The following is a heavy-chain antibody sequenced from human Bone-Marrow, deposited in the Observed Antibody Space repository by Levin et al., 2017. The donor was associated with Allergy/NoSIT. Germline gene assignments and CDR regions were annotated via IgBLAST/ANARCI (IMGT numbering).Heavy chain of an antibody. Sequence: NPGGSLRLSCQGSGYQFTDYWIGWVRQLPGKGLEWMGNIYPGDSETRSSPSFQGKVTMSVDNSTTTAYLQWDSLRAPDTGMYYCARQSDELPPYDGEWVEEHYFDYWGQGTLVTVSS. V-gene: IGHV5-51*01. CDR3: ARQSDELPPYDGEWVEEHYFDY. CDR2: IYPGDSET. J-gene: IGHJ4*02. CDR1: GYQFTDYW. D-gene: IGHD3-10*01.